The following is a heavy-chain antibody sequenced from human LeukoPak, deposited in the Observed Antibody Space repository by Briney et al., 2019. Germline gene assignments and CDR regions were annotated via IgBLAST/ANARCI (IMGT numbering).Heavy chain of an antibody. J-gene: IGHJ4*02. Sequence: SETLSLTCTVSGGSISSYYWSWIRQPPGKGLEWIGYIYYSGSTNYNPSLKSRVTISVDTSKNQFSLKLSSVTAADTAVYYCALYYYDSSGYYYIDYWGQGTLVTVSS. V-gene: IGHV4-59*08. CDR2: IYYSGST. CDR3: ALYYYDSSGYYYIDY. CDR1: GGSISSYY. D-gene: IGHD3-22*01.